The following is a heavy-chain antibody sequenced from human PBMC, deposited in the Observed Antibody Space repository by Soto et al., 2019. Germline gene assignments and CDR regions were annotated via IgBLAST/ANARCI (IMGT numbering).Heavy chain of an antibody. V-gene: IGHV3-23*01. Sequence: PGGSLRLSCAASGFTFSSYAMSWVRQAPGKGLEWVSAISGSGGSTYYADSVKGRFTISRDNSKNTLYLQMNSLRAEDTAVYYCAKDGNYDILTGLWFDPWGQGTLVTVSS. CDR1: GFTFSSYA. CDR2: ISGSGGST. D-gene: IGHD3-9*01. J-gene: IGHJ5*02. CDR3: AKDGNYDILTGLWFDP.